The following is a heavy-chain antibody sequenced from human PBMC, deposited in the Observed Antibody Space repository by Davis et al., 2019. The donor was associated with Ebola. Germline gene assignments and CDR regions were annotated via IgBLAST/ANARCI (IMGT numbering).Heavy chain of an antibody. CDR1: VITFSSYA. V-gene: IGHV3-23*01. CDR3: ARSGLSFGVVKYHYGMDV. J-gene: IGHJ6*04. CDR2: ISGIGGTT. D-gene: IGHD3-3*01. Sequence: GGPLRPSFADPVITFSSYAMTWVRQAPGKGLEWVSAISGIGGTTYYAGSVKGRFTVSRDNSKKTMYLQMNSLRAEDTAVYYCARSGLSFGVVKYHYGMDVWGKGTTVTVSP.